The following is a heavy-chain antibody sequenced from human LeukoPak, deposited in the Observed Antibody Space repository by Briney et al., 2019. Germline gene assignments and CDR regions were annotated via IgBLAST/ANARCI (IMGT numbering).Heavy chain of an antibody. CDR1: GFTFSSYS. Sequence: GGSLRLSCAASGFTFSSYSMNWVRQAPGKGLEWVSSIGTSSSTHIYYADSVKGRFTISRDNAKNSLYLQMNSLRAEDTAVYYCARPSTGGSSSSIGYWGQGTLVTVSS. CDR2: IGTSSSTHI. J-gene: IGHJ4*02. CDR3: ARPSTGGSSSSIGY. D-gene: IGHD6-6*01. V-gene: IGHV3-21*01.